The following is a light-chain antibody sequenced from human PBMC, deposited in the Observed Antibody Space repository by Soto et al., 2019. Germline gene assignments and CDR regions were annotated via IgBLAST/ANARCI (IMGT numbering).Light chain of an antibody. Sequence: EIVLTQSPGTPSLSPGERAILSCRASQSVSDNNLAWYQQKPGQAPRLRMYGAFFRVTGVPDRFSGSASGVDFTLTISRLEPEDFAVYFCQQYGASPITFGPGTKVDT. CDR1: QSVSDNN. V-gene: IGKV3-20*01. CDR2: GAF. J-gene: IGKJ3*01. CDR3: QQYGASPIT.